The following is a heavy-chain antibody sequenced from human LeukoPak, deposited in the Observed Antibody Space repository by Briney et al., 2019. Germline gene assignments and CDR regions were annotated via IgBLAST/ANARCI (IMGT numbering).Heavy chain of an antibody. D-gene: IGHD1-1*01. CDR2: ISGSGGST. CDR1: GFTFSSYA. Sequence: PWGSLRLSCAASGFTFSSYAMSWVRQAPGKGLEWVSAISGSGGSTYYADSVKGRFTISRDNSKNTLYLQMNSLRAEDTAVYYCARAPTYGTTFFDYWGQGTLVTVSS. V-gene: IGHV3-23*01. CDR3: ARAPTYGTTFFDY. J-gene: IGHJ4*02.